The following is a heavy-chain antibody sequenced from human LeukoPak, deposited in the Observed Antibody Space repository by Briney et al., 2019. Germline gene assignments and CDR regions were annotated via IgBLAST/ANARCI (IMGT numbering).Heavy chain of an antibody. CDR3: AKETDSSGYFPNLGFDY. CDR2: IRYDGSNK. CDR1: GFTFSSYG. D-gene: IGHD3-22*01. Sequence: PGGSLRLSCAASGFTFSSYGMHWVRQAPGKGLEWVAFIRYDGSNKYYADSVKGRFTISRDNSKNTLYLQMNSLRAEDTAVYYCAKETDSSGYFPNLGFDYWGQGTLVTVSS. J-gene: IGHJ4*02. V-gene: IGHV3-30*02.